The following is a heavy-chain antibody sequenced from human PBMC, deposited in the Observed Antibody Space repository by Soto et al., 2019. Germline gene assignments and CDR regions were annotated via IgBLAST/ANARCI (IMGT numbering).Heavy chain of an antibody. CDR2: INASSGST. V-gene: IGHV1-46*01. J-gene: IGHJ3*02. CDR3: ARGDSVRIAASGCAFDI. CDR1: GYTFTSYY. D-gene: IGHD6-13*01. Sequence: ASVKVSCKASGYTFTSYYRHWVRQAPGQGLEWMGIINASSGSTSYAQKLQGRVTVTTDTSTSTAYMELRSLRSDDTAVYYCARGDSVRIAASGCAFDIWGQGTMVTVSS.